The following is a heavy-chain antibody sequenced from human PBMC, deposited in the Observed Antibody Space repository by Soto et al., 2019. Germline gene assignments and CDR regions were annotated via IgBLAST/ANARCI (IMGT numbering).Heavy chain of an antibody. V-gene: IGHV4-61*01. J-gene: IGHJ4*02. CDR3: SRTLYSSCGYTPDY. CDR1: GGSVSSGSYY. CDR2: IYYSGST. D-gene: IGHD6-13*01. Sequence: QVQLQESGPGLVKPSETLSLTCTVSGGSVSSGSYYWSWIRQPPGKGLEWIGYIYYSGSTNYNPSLKTRVTISVDTSKNQFSLKLSSVTAADTAVYYCSRTLYSSCGYTPDYWGEGALVTVSS.